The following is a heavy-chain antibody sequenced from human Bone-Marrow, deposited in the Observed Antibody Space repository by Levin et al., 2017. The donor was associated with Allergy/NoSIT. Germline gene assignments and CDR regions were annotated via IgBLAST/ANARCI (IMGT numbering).Heavy chain of an antibody. D-gene: IGHD5-24*01. Sequence: GGSLRLSCAASGFTFSDYYMNWIRQTPGKGLEWISYISYSGETIYYADSVKGRFTVSRDNGQNSLSLQMNDLRAEDTAVYYCARDRSPRATLWREMATTAQYWGPGTLVIVST. CDR1: GFTFSDYY. J-gene: IGHJ4*02. V-gene: IGHV3-11*01. CDR3: ARDRSPRATLWREMATTAQY. CDR2: ISYSGETI.